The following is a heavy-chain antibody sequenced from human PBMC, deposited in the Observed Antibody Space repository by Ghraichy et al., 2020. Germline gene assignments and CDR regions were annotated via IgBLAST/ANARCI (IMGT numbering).Heavy chain of an antibody. CDR2: ISGSGGST. CDR1: GFTFSSYA. D-gene: IGHD6-13*01. J-gene: IGHJ4*02. V-gene: IGHV3-23*01. CDR3: AKSLSRLAHGDY. Sequence: GESLNISCAASGFTFSSYAMSWVRQAPGKGLEWVSAISGSGGSTYYADSVKGRFTISRDNSKNTLYLQMNSLRAEDTAVYYCAKSLSRLAHGDYWGQGTLVTVSS.